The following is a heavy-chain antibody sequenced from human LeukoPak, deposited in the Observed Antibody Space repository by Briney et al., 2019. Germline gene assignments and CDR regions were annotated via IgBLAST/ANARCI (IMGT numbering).Heavy chain of an antibody. Sequence: SQTLSLTCAVSGGSISSGGYSWSWIRQPPGKGLEWIGYIYHSGSTYYNPSLKSRVTISVDRSKNQFSLKLSSVTAADTAVYYCARHRISGSYGEGPFDYWGQGTLVTVSS. CDR3: ARHRISGSYGEGPFDY. V-gene: IGHV4-30-2*01. D-gene: IGHD1-26*01. J-gene: IGHJ4*02. CDR1: GGSISSGGYS. CDR2: IYHSGST.